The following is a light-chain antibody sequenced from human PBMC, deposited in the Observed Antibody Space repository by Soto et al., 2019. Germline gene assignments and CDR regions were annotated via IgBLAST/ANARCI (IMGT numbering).Light chain of an antibody. CDR3: QQYGSSPPVT. CDR2: NAF. Sequence: EIVMTQSPATPSVSPGERATLSCRASQSVSSSYLAWYQQKPGQAPRLLIYNAFNRATGIPDRFSGSGSGTDFTLTISRLEPEDFAVYYCQQYGSSPPVTFGGGTKVDIK. J-gene: IGKJ4*01. CDR1: QSVSSSY. V-gene: IGKV3-20*01.